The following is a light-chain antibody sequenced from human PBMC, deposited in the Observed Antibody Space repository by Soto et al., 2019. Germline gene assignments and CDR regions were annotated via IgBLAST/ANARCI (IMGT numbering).Light chain of an antibody. CDR3: LQGYGGSWT. V-gene: IGKV1-6*01. J-gene: IGKJ1*01. Sequence: QMTQSPSSLSASVGEKIIITCRASRDVGSDVSWYQQKPGQAPKLLIYAASNLYTGVPSRFSGSRSGTEFTLSISSLQPEDFESYYCLQGYGGSWTFGQGTKVVIK. CDR1: RDVGSD. CDR2: AAS.